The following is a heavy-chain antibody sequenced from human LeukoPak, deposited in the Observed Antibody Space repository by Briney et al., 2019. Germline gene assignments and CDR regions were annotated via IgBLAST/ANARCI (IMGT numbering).Heavy chain of an antibody. Sequence: PGGSLRLSCAASGFTFDDYAMHWVRQAPGKGLVWVSGISWNSGSIGYADSVKGRFTISRDNAKNSLYLQMNSLRAEDTAVYYCARDGYGDYGMDVWGQGTTVTVSS. CDR1: GFTFDDYA. V-gene: IGHV3-9*01. CDR2: ISWNSGSI. J-gene: IGHJ6*02. CDR3: ARDGYGDYGMDV. D-gene: IGHD4-17*01.